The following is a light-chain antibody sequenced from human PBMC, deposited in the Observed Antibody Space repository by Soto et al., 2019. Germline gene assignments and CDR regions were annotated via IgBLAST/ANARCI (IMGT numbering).Light chain of an antibody. CDR1: TGAVTNGPY. CDR3: FLSYSGIVV. V-gene: IGLV7-46*01. Sequence: QAVVTQEPSRTVSPGGTVTLTCGSSTGAVTNGPYPYWFQQKPGQAPRTLIYDTSNRHSWTPARFSGSLLGGKAALTLSGAQPEGEADYYCFLSYSGIVVFGGGTKLTVL. J-gene: IGLJ2*01. CDR2: DTS.